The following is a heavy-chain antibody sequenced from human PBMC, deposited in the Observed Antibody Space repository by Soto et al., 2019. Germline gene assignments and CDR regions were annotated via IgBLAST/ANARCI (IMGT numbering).Heavy chain of an antibody. CDR3: ARAAYSYGYLSYSDY. D-gene: IGHD5-18*01. Sequence: GGSLRLSCAASGFTFSNYWMNWVRQAPGKGLEWVANIKEDGSEMNYVDSVKGRFTISRDNAKNSVYLQMSSLRASDSAMYYCARAAYSYGYLSYSDYWGLGTLVTVSS. V-gene: IGHV3-7*03. J-gene: IGHJ4*02. CDR2: IKEDGSEM. CDR1: GFTFSNYW.